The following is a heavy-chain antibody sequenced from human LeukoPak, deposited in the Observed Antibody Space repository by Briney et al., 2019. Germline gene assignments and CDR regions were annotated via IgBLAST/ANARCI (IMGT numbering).Heavy chain of an antibody. Sequence: PGGSLRLSCAASGFTFSSYAMTWVRQAPGKGLEWVSGISGSGGSTYYADSVKGRFTISRDNSKNTLYLQMNSLRVEDTPVYYCAKGWSSGVYYFDYWGQGTLVTVSS. J-gene: IGHJ4*02. V-gene: IGHV3-23*01. D-gene: IGHD2-15*01. CDR2: ISGSGGST. CDR1: GFTFSSYA. CDR3: AKGWSSGVYYFDY.